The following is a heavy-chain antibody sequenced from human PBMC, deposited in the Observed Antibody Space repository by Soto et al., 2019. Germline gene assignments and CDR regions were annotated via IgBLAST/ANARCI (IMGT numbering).Heavy chain of an antibody. D-gene: IGHD2-21*01. CDR3: TIGSWSGEVFDI. V-gene: IGHV1-69*02. J-gene: IGHJ3*02. Sequence: QVQLVQSGAEVKKPGSSVKVSCKDSGGTFSTYSMFWVRQAPGQGLEWMGRIIPMLGVRNYAQRFQDRVTIITDKSTATVHMELSSLRSEDTALYYCTIGSWSGEVFDIWGQGTMVTVSS. CDR1: GGTFSTYS. CDR2: IIPMLGVR.